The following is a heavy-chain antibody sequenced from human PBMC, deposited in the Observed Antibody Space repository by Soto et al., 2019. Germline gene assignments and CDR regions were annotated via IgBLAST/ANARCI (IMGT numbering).Heavy chain of an antibody. Sequence: EVQLVESGGGLVQPGGSLRLSCVASGFTFSSSEMYWVRQAPGKGLEWVSYIHPAGQPIFFADSVKGRFTISRDNAKKSVYLQMNSLRAEVTAVYYCARRGSTWGQGTMVTVSS. CDR3: ARRGST. J-gene: IGHJ3*01. CDR1: GFTFSSSE. D-gene: IGHD2-2*01. V-gene: IGHV3-48*03. CDR2: IHPAGQPI.